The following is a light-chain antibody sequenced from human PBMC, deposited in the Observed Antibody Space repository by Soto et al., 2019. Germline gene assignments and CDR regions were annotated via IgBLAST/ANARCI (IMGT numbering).Light chain of an antibody. J-gene: IGLJ3*02. CDR2: SDN. CDR3: ATWHEGMSVV. V-gene: IGLV1-47*02. Sequence: QAVVTQPPSASGTPGQRVTITCSGSDSNIGSNYAYWYQQLPGTAPKLLISSDNPRPSVVPDRFAGSKSGASASLVISGLRSEDEADYYCATWHEGMSVVFGGGTELTAL. CDR1: DSNIGSNY.